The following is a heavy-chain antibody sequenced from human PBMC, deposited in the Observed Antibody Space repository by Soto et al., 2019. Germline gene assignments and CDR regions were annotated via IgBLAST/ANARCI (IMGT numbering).Heavy chain of an antibody. CDR2: MNPNSGNT. V-gene: IGHV1-8*01. CDR1: GYTFTSYD. CDR3: ARGGVTTPIYYYYYYYMDV. J-gene: IGHJ6*03. Sequence: ASVKVSCKASGYTFTSYDINWVRQATGQGLEWMGWMNPNSGNTGYAQKFQGRVTMTRNTSISTAYMELSSLRSEDTAVYYCARGGVTTPIYYYYYYYMDVWGKGTTVTVSS. D-gene: IGHD4-17*01.